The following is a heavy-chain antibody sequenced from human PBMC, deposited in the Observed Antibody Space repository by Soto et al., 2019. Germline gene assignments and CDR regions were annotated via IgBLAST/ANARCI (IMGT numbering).Heavy chain of an antibody. CDR1: GFTFSSYA. D-gene: IGHD6-19*01. J-gene: IGHJ5*02. Sequence: PGGSLRLSCAASGFTFSSYAMNWVRQAPGKGLEWVSVISGSGGTKYYADSVKGRFTISRDNSKNTLYLQMNSLRAEDTAVYYCAKDLNENISMARQFVPWCQGALVTVSS. CDR3: AKDLNENISMARQFVP. V-gene: IGHV3-23*01. CDR2: ISGSGGTK.